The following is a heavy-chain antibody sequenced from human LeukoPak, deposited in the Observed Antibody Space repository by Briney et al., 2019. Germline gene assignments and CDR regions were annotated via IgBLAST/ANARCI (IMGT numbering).Heavy chain of an antibody. V-gene: IGHV3-74*01. J-gene: IGHJ3*01. CDR1: GFTLTNNW. CDR3: AREFSPEDAFDL. CDR2: VNTYGTNT. Sequence: PGGSLRLSCTASGFTLTNNWMHWVRQVPGKGLEWVSRVNTYGTNTNYADSVRGRFTISRDNAKNTLYLQMDGLRAEDSAIYYCAREFSPEDAFDLWGQGTRVTVSS.